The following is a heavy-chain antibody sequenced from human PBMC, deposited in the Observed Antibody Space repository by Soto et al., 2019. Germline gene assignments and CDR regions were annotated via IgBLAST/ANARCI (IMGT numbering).Heavy chain of an antibody. Sequence: EVQLVESGGGLVQPGGSLRLSCAASGFTFSSYWMHWVRQAPGKGLVWVSRINSDGSRTTYADSVKGRFTISRDNAKNMLHLQMNSLRAEDTAVYYCARALTYYYDIDSWGQGTLVTVS. CDR2: INSDGSRT. CDR1: GFTFSSYW. D-gene: IGHD3-22*01. V-gene: IGHV3-74*01. CDR3: ARALTYYYDIDS. J-gene: IGHJ5*01.